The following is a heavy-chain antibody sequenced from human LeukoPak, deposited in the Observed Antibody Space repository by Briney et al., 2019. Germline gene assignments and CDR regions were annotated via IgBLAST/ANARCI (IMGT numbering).Heavy chain of an antibody. V-gene: IGHV5-51*01. D-gene: IGHD3-10*01. J-gene: IGHJ4*02. CDR2: IYPGDSDT. CDR3: ARLGYYGSGNHKAPFDY. Sequence: GESLKISRKGSGYSFTSYWIGWVRRMPGKGLEWMGIIYPGDSDTRYSPSFQGQVTISADKSISTAYLQWSSLKASDTAMYYCARLGYYGSGNHKAPFDYWGQGTLVTVSS. CDR1: GYSFTSYW.